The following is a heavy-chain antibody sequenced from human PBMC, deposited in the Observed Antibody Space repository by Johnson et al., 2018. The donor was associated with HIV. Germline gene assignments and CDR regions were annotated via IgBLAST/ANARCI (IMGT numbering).Heavy chain of an antibody. CDR1: GLTLTTII. Sequence: VQLVESGGGLVQPGRSLRLSCEVSGLTLTTIIVHWARQAPGKGLEWVSLISHDGTTTAYADSVKGRYTISRDISTNTVYLQMNSLSPEDTAVYYCAREDVSSGYAGTFDIWGQGTLVTVSS. CDR2: ISHDGTTT. D-gene: IGHD5-12*01. J-gene: IGHJ3*02. V-gene: IGHV3-30*04. CDR3: AREDVSSGYAGTFDI.